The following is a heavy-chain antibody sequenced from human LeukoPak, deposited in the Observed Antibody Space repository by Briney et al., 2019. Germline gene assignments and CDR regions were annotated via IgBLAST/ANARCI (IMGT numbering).Heavy chain of an antibody. V-gene: IGHV4-30-4*02. CDR1: GGSISSGDYY. CDR3: ARVGLYCSGGSCYPNWFDP. Sequence: SETLSLTCTVSGGSISSGDYYWSWIRQPPGKGLEWIGYIYYSGSTYYNPSLKSRVTISVDTSKNQFSLKLSSVTAADTAVYYCARVGLYCSGGSCYPNWFDPWGRGTLVTVSS. J-gene: IGHJ5*02. CDR2: IYYSGST. D-gene: IGHD2-15*01.